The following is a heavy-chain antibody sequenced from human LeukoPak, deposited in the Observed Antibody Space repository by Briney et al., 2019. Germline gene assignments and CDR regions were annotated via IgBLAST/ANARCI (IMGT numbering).Heavy chain of an antibody. V-gene: IGHV3-21*01. D-gene: IGHD5-12*01. Sequence: GGSLRLSCAASGFSFSDYYMHWVRQAPGKGLEWVSSISFDSGDETLYADSVKGRFTISRDNTKNSMFLQMDSLTVEDTALYFCTRDLPATISLGDDYWGQGTPVTVSS. J-gene: IGHJ4*02. CDR3: TRDLPATISLGDDY. CDR2: ISFDSGDET. CDR1: GFSFSDYY.